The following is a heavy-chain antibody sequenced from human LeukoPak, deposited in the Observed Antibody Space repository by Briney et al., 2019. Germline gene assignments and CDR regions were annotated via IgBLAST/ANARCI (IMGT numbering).Heavy chain of an antibody. CDR1: GFTFSDYD. Sequence: GGSLRLSCAASGFTFSDYDMSWMRQAPGKGLEWVSSISTSGSVSYYGDSVKGRFTISRDNAKNSLYLQMNSLRAEDTAVYYCARDRGYYYDSDAFDIWGQGTMVTVSS. CDR2: ISTSGSVS. CDR3: ARDRGYYYDSDAFDI. J-gene: IGHJ3*02. D-gene: IGHD3-22*01. V-gene: IGHV3-11*04.